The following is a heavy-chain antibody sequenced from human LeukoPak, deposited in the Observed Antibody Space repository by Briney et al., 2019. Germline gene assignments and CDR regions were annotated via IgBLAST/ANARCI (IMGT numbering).Heavy chain of an antibody. CDR1: AGSISSGGYY. D-gene: IGHD6-6*01. CDR2: IYYSGST. J-gene: IGHJ5*02. V-gene: IGHV4-31*03. Sequence: SQTLSLTCTVSAGSISSGGYYWSWIRQHPGKGLEWIGYIYYSGSTYYNPSLKSRVTISVDTSKYQFSLKLSSVTAADTAVYYCARSFPYSSSFDPWGQGTLVTVSS. CDR3: ARSFPYSSSFDP.